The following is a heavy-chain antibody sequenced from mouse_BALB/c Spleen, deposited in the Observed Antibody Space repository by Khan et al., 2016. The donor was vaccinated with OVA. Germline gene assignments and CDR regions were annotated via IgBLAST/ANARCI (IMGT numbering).Heavy chain of an antibody. D-gene: IGHD1-1*01. CDR1: GYTFTSYW. V-gene: IGHV1S41*01. CDR3: ARSNYYGSGLYAMDY. CDR2: IGPGSGST. Sequence: DLVKPGAAVQLSCKASGYTFTSYWINWIKQRPGQGLEWIGRIGPGSGSTSYNEMFKGKATLTVDTSSSTAYIQLSNLSSEDSAVYFCARSNYYGSGLYAMDYWGQGTSVPVSS. J-gene: IGHJ4*01.